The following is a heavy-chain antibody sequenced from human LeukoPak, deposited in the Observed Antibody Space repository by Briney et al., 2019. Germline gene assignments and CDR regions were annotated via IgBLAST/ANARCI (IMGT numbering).Heavy chain of an antibody. CDR1: GVSISSYY. J-gene: IGHJ4*02. CDR2: IYTSGST. Sequence: SETLSLTCTVSGVSISSYYWSWLRPPAGKGREGIGRIYTSGSTNYNASLKSRVSMSVDTSKSQFTLKLSSVTAADTAVFYCARENSGGYREFDYWGQGTLVTVSS. D-gene: IGHD1-26*01. CDR3: ARENSGGYREFDY. V-gene: IGHV4-4*07.